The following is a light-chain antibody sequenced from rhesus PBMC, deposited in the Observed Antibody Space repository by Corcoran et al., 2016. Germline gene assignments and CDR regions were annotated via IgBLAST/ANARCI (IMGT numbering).Light chain of an antibody. J-gene: IGKJ4*01. V-gene: IGKV1-66*01. CDR2: NAS. CDR1: QGINNY. CDR3: QRCNNSPLA. Sequence: DIQMTQSPSSLSASVGDRVTITCRASQGINNYLSWYQQKPGKAPKPLIYNASSLETGVPSRFSGGRSGTDYTLTISSLQPEDIATYYCQRCNNSPLAFGGGTKVELK.